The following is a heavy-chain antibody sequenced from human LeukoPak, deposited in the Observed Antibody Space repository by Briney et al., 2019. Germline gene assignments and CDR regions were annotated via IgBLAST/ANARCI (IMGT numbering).Heavy chain of an antibody. CDR3: ARDEAAGMFDY. Sequence: SSETLSLTCAVYGGSFSGYYWSWIRQHPGKGLEWIGYIYYSGSTYYNPSLKSRVTISVDTSKNRFSLKLSSVTAADTAVYYCARDEAAGMFDYWGQGTLVTVSS. CDR1: GGSFSGYY. D-gene: IGHD6-13*01. V-gene: IGHV4-31*11. J-gene: IGHJ4*02. CDR2: IYYSGST.